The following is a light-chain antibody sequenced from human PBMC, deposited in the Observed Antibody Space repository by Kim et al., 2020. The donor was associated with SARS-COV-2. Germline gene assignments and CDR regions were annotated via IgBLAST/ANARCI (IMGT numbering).Light chain of an antibody. V-gene: IGKV1-39*01. CDR1: QSISSY. J-gene: IGKJ4*01. CDR2: AAS. Sequence: DIQMTQSPSSLSASVGDRVTITCRASQSISSYLNWYQQKPGKAPKLLIYAASSLQSGVPSRFSGSGSGTDFTLTISSLQPEDFATYYCQQSYSIPLTFGGGTKLEI. CDR3: QQSYSIPLT.